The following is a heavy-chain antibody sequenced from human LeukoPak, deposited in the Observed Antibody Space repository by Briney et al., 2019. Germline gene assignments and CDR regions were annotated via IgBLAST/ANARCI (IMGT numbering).Heavy chain of an antibody. Sequence: SETLSLTCTVSGSSISSYYWSWIRQPPGKGLEWIGYIYYSGSTNYNPSLKSRVTISVDTSKNQFSLKLSSVTAADTAVYYCAREYSSSSGYYYYYYMDVWGKGTTVTVSS. CDR3: AREYSSSSGYYYYYYMDV. D-gene: IGHD6-6*01. V-gene: IGHV4-59*01. CDR2: IYYSGST. J-gene: IGHJ6*03. CDR1: GSSISSYY.